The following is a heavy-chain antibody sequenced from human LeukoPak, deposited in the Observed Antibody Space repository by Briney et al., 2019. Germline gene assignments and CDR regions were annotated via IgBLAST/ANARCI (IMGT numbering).Heavy chain of an antibody. Sequence: VKVSCKLSGNTLRELPIQWVRQAGGKGLEWMAGFDPENAEIVYAQEFQGRVTTTEDTSTNTAYMELTSLTSDDTALYYCATRGSDFWSGFDYWGQGTQVTVSS. CDR3: ATRGSDFWSGFDY. D-gene: IGHD3-3*01. J-gene: IGHJ4*02. CDR1: GNTLRELP. V-gene: IGHV1-24*01. CDR2: FDPENAEI.